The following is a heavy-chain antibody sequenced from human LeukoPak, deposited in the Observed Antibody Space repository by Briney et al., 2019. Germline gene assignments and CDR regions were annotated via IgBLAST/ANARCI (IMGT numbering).Heavy chain of an antibody. CDR2: VTGSATTT. V-gene: IGHV3-23*01. J-gene: IGHJ3*01. CDR3: VKHARVGTSTAFEV. Sequence: GGSVRLSCTASGFTFDHFGMSWARQAPGKGLEWVSAVTGSATTTSYADSVKGRFTVSRDNSQSLLSLQMDSLGAEDTAIYYCVKHARVGTSTAFEVCGQRSVVSDSS. D-gene: IGHD1-26*01. CDR1: GFTFDHFG.